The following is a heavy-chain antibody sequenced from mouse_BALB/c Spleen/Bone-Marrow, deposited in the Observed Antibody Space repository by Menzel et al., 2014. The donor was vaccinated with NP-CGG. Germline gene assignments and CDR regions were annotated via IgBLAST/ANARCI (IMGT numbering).Heavy chain of an antibody. V-gene: IGHV4-1*02. CDR1: GFDFSRYW. CDR3: ARLDYYGYLNY. Sequence: EVKLMESGGGLVQPGGSLKLSCAASGFDFSRYWMSWVRQAPGKGLEWIGEINPDSSTINYTPSLKDKFIISRDNAKNTLYLRLNKVRSEDAALYYCARLDYYGYLNYLGQGTTLTVSS. D-gene: IGHD1-1*01. J-gene: IGHJ2*01. CDR2: INPDSSTI.